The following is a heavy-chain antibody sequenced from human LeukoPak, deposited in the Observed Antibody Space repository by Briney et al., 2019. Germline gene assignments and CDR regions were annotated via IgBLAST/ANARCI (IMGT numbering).Heavy chain of an antibody. CDR3: AKARYGTLRGDLDY. Sequence: PGGSLRLSCAASGFTFSSYWMSWVRQAPGKGLEWVANIKQDGSEKYYVDSVKGRFTISRDNAQNSLYMQMNSLRAEDMALYYCAKARYGTLRGDLDYWGQGTQVTVSS. J-gene: IGHJ4*02. CDR1: GFTFSSYW. V-gene: IGHV3-7*03. CDR2: IKQDGSEK. D-gene: IGHD4-17*01.